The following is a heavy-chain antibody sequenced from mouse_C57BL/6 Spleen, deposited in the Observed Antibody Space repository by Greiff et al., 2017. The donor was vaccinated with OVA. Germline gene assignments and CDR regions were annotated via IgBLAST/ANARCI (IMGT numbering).Heavy chain of an antibody. CDR3: ARDGTTAFDY. CDR2: INYDGSST. CDR1: GFTFSDYY. D-gene: IGHD1-2*01. Sequence: DVKLVESEGGLVQPGSSMKLSCTASGFTFSDYYMAWVRQVPEKGLEWVANINYDGSSTYYLDSLKSRFIISRDNAKNILYLQMSSLKSEDTATYYCARDGTTAFDYWGQGTTLTVSS. V-gene: IGHV5-16*01. J-gene: IGHJ2*01.